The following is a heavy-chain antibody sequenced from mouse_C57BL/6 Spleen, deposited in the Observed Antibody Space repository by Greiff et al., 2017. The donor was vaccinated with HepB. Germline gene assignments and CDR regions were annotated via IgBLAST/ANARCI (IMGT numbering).Heavy chain of an antibody. V-gene: IGHV1-69*01. J-gene: IGHJ3*01. CDR3: AGGNYGFAY. Sequence: VQLKQPGAELVMPGASVKLSCKASGYTFTSYWMHWVKQRPGQGLEWIGEIDPSDSYTNYNQKFKGKSTLTVDKSSSTAYMQLSSLTSEDSAVYYCAGGNYGFAYWGQGTLVTVSA. D-gene: IGHD2-1*01. CDR2: IDPSDSYT. CDR1: GYTFTSYW.